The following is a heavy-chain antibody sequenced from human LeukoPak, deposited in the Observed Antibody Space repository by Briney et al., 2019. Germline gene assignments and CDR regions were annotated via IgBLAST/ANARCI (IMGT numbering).Heavy chain of an antibody. CDR2: ISGSDSTM. J-gene: IGHJ4*02. CDR1: GFTFRSYE. D-gene: IGHD3-10*01. Sequence: PGGSLRLSCSASGFTFRSYEMNWVRQAPGKGLEWISYISGSDSTMFYADSVKGRFTISRDNAKNSLYLQMKSLRDEDTAVYYCERGGSRGSFDYWGQGTLVTVSS. V-gene: IGHV3-48*03. CDR3: ERGGSRGSFDY.